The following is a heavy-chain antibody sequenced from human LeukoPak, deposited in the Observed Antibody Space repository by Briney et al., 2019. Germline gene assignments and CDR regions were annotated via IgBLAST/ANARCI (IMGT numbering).Heavy chain of an antibody. D-gene: IGHD1-26*01. CDR1: GYNFTGYY. CDR2: INPTSGGT. J-gene: IGHJ4*02. CDR3: ARDPPRVGAPDY. Sequence: ASVNVSCKASGYNFTGYYIHWVRQAPGQGLEWMGWINPTSGGTKYAQKFQGRVTMTWDTSISTAYMDLSRLRSDDTAVYFCARDPPRVGAPDYWGQGTLLTVSS. V-gene: IGHV1-2*02.